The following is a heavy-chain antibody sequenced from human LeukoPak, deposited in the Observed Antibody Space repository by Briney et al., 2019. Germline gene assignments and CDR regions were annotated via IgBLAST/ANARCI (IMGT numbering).Heavy chain of an antibody. CDR1: GGSISSGSYY. CDR2: IYTSGRN. J-gene: IGHJ6*03. CDR3: GSVWNYYYMDV. D-gene: IGHD2-21*01. V-gene: IGHV4-61*02. Sequence: SQPLTLTCTVSGGSISSGSYYWSRIRQHAGEGLVWICRIYTSGRNNYHPSLKSLVTIREDTSKTQLSLKLSSVTAADTAVYYCGSVWNYYYMDVWGKGTTVTVSS.